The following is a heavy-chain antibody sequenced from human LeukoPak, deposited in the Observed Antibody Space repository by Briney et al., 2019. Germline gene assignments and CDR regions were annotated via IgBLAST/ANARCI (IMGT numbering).Heavy chain of an antibody. CDR1: GFTFTYYG. V-gene: IGHV3-66*01. Sequence: LPGGTLRLSCAASGFTFTYYGMSWVRQAPGKGLEWVSTIYGGGNTYYADSAKGRFTISRDNSKNMLFLQMNSLRAEDTAVYYCARDPDYGGNVWFDPWGQGTLVTVSS. D-gene: IGHD4-23*01. J-gene: IGHJ5*02. CDR2: IYGGGNT. CDR3: ARDPDYGGNVWFDP.